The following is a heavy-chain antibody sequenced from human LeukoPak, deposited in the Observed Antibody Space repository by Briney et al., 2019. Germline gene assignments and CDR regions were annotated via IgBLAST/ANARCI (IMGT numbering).Heavy chain of an antibody. J-gene: IGHJ4*02. D-gene: IGHD6-6*01. CDR1: GFTFRSNA. Sequence: GGSLRLSCTDSGFTFRSNAMSWVRQAPGKGLEWVSAISGSGGSTHYADSVKGRFTISRDNSRNTLYMQMNSLRTEDTAVYYCAKGGVAAARGYWGQGTLVTVSS. V-gene: IGHV3-23*01. CDR2: ISGSGGST. CDR3: AKGGVAAARGY.